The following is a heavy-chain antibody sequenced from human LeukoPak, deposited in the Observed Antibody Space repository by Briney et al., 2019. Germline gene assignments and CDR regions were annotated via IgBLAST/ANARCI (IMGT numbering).Heavy chain of an antibody. CDR1: GGSISSSNW. J-gene: IGHJ4*02. Sequence: KSSETLSLTCAVSGGSISSSNWWSWVRQPPGKGLEWIGEIYHSGSTNYNPSLKSRVTISVDKSKNQFSLKLSSVTAADTAVYYCARLEAAAIGFDYWGQGTLVTVSS. D-gene: IGHD2-2*02. V-gene: IGHV4-4*02. CDR3: ARLEAAAIGFDY. CDR2: IYHSGST.